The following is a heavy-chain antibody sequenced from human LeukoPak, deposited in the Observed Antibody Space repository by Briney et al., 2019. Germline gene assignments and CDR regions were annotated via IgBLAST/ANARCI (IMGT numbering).Heavy chain of an antibody. Sequence: SETLSLTCNVSGASINDYYWSWVRQSPEKGLEWIASLLYSGSTHYNPSLRSRVAISGDTSNNQFSLILTSVTTTDKAVYYCARTGRRGYFDFWGRGTLVTVSS. CDR1: GASINDYY. D-gene: IGHD1-14*01. CDR2: LLYSGST. V-gene: IGHV4-59*01. J-gene: IGHJ2*01. CDR3: ARTGRRGYFDF.